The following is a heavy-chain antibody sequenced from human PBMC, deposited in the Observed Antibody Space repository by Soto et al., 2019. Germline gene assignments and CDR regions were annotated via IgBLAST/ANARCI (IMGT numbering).Heavy chain of an antibody. CDR2: ISGSGGST. D-gene: IGHD3-3*01. CDR3: AKGTLRFLEWLLSFYY. J-gene: IGHJ4*02. Sequence: GGSLRLSCAASGFTFSSYAMSWVRQAPGKGLEWVSAISGSGGSTYYADSVKGRFTISRDNSKNTLYLQMNSLRAEDTAVYYCAKGTLRFLEWLLSFYYWGQGTLVPVSS. CDR1: GFTFSSYA. V-gene: IGHV3-23*01.